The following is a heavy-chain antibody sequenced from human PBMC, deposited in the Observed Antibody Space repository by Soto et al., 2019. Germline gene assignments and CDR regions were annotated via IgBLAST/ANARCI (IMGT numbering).Heavy chain of an antibody. CDR3: ERGDQYGGIPYYIDY. Sequence: QVQLVQSGAEVKKPGSSLKVSCKASGGTFSSYAISWVRHAPGQGLEWMGGIIPIFGTALYAQKLQVRVTIIAYESTSIAYMELRRLRSENTAVYSCERGDQYGGIPYYIDYWGEGSLVTV. D-gene: IGHD2-15*01. CDR2: IIPIFGTA. J-gene: IGHJ4*02. CDR1: GGTFSSYA. V-gene: IGHV1-69*01.